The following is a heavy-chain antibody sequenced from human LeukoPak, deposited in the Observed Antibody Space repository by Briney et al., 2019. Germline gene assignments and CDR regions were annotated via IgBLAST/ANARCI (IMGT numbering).Heavy chain of an antibody. J-gene: IGHJ4*02. V-gene: IGHV3-21*01. CDR2: ISSSSSYI. CDR1: GFTFSSYS. Sequence: GGSLRLSCAASGFTFSSYSMNWVRQAPGKGLEWVSSISSSSSYIYYADSVKGRFTISRDNAKNSLYLQMNSLRAEDTAVYYCARVRTRNYYDSSGYYTDWGQGTLVTVSS. CDR3: ARVRTRNYYDSSGYYTD. D-gene: IGHD3-22*01.